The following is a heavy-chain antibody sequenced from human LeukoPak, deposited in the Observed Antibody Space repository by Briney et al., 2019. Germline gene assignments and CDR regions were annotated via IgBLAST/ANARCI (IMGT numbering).Heavy chain of an antibody. V-gene: IGHV3-15*01. D-gene: IGHD3-10*01. CDR1: GFTFSNAW. CDR3: TTERLVHDF. J-gene: IGHJ4*02. Sequence: GSLRLSCAASGFTFSNAWMSWVRQAPGKGLEWVGHIKSKTDGGTTDYAAPVKGRFTISRDDSKNTLYLQMNSLKTEDTAVYYCTTERLVHDFWGQGTLVTVSS. CDR2: IKSKTDGGTT.